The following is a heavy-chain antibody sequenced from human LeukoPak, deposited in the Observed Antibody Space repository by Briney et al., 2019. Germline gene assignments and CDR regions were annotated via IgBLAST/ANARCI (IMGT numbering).Heavy chain of an antibody. V-gene: IGHV3-21*01. J-gene: IGHJ4*02. CDR2: ISSSSSYI. CDR3: ARAAGRGVGASPKLSS. CDR1: GFTFSSYS. Sequence: KAGGSLRLSCAASGFTFSSYSMNWVRQAPGKGLEWVSSISSSSSYIYYADSVKGRFTISRDNAKNSLYLQMNSLRAEDTAVYYCARAAGRGVGASPKLSSWGQGTLVTVSS. D-gene: IGHD1-26*01.